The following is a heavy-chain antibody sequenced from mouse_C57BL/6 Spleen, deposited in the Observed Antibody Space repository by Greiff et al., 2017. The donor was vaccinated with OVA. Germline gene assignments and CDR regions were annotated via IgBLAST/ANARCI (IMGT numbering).Heavy chain of an antibody. CDR1: GYSFTDYN. V-gene: IGHV1-39*01. CDR2: INPNYGTT. Sequence: VQLQQSGPELVKPGASVKISCKASGYSFTDYNMNWVKQSNGKSLEWIGVINPNYGTTSYNQKFKGKATLTVAQSSSPAYMQLNSLTSEDSAVYYCASWDDEYDGRGRGFDYWGQGTTLTVSS. J-gene: IGHJ2*01. D-gene: IGHD1-1*01. CDR3: ASWDDEYDGRGRGFDY.